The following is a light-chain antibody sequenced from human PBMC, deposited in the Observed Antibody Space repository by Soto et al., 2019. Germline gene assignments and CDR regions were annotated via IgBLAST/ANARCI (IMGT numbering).Light chain of an antibody. CDR2: GAS. CDR3: QQYYDWPWT. Sequence: KVMTQSPGSLSVSPGERAALSCRASQSVGSNLAWYQRKPGQAPRLLIYGASTRATGIPSRFSGSGSGTEFTLTISSLQSEDFAVYYCQQYYDWPWTFGQGTTVEIK. CDR1: QSVGSN. V-gene: IGKV3-15*01. J-gene: IGKJ1*01.